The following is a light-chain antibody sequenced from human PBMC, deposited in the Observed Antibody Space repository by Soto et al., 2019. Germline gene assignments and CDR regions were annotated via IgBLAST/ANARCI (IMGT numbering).Light chain of an antibody. Sequence: DVVLTQSPLSLPVALGQPASISCRSSHSLVFSDGNIYLNWFQQRPGQSPRRLIYKVSNRDSGVLDRFSGSGSGTDFTLKISRVEAEDVGVYYCMQGSRWMWAFGQGTKVEIK. V-gene: IGKV2-30*01. J-gene: IGKJ1*01. CDR3: MQGSRWMWA. CDR1: HSLVFSDGNIY. CDR2: KVS.